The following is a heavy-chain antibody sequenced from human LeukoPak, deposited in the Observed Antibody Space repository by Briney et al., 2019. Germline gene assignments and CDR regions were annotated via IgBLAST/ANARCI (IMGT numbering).Heavy chain of an antibody. CDR2: IKQDGSEE. CDR1: GFTLSSYW. CDR3: ANVGDVYKDAFDI. Sequence: GGSLRLSCAASGFTLSSYWMTWVRQAPGKGLEWVACIKQDGSEEYYVDSVKGRFTISRDSAKNSLYLQMNTLRAEDTAVYYCANVGDVYKDAFDIWGQGTMVTVSS. D-gene: IGHD5-24*01. V-gene: IGHV3-7*01. J-gene: IGHJ3*02.